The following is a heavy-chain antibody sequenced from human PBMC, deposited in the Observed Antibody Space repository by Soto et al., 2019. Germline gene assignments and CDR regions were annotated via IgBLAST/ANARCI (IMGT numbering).Heavy chain of an antibody. CDR3: ARDRLRLGELSLIGYFDY. CDR2: ISYDGNNK. V-gene: IGHV3-30-3*01. CDR1: GCTFSSYA. Sequence: QVQLVEAGGGVVQPGRSLRLSCAASGCTFSSYAMHWVRKAPGSGLEWVATISYDGNNKYYADSVKGRFTISRDNSKNTVYLQMNRLRAEDTAVSYCARDRLRLGELSLIGYFDYWGQGTLVTVSS. D-gene: IGHD3-16*02. J-gene: IGHJ4*02.